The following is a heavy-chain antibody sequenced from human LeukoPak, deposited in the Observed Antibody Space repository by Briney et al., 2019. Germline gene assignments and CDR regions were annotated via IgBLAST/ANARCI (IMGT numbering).Heavy chain of an antibody. V-gene: IGHV4-4*07. CDR3: ARERWSSGWRFDY. CDR1: GSSMSDYY. J-gene: IGHJ4*02. CDR2: IYPRGST. D-gene: IGHD6-19*01. Sequence: PSETLSLTCTVSGSSMSDYYWSWIRQPAGKGLEWIGRIYPRGSTNYNPSLKSRVTMSVDTSKNQFSLNLSSVTAADTAVYYCARERWSSGWRFDYWGQGSLVTVSS.